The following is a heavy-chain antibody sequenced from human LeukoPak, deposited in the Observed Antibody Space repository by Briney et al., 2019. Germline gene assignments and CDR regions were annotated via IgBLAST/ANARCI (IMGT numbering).Heavy chain of an antibody. CDR2: IWYDGSNK. J-gene: IGHJ4*01. V-gene: IGHV3-33*01. CDR3: ARELGEFLRCFDY. Sequence: AGGSLRLSCAASGFTFSIYGMHWVRQAPGKGLEWVASIWYDGSNKYYADSVKGRFTISRDNSKDTLSLDMNSLRAEDTAVYYCARELGEFLRCFDYWSQGTLVTVSS. D-gene: IGHD7-27*01. CDR1: GFTFSIYG.